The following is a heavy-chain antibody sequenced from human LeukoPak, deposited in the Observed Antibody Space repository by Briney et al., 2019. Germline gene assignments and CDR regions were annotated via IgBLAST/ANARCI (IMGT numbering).Heavy chain of an antibody. V-gene: IGHV3-30*02. Sequence: GGSLRPSCVASGFSFNRYAMHWVRQAPGKGLEWVAFIRYDGSNKYYADSVKGRFTISRDNSKNTLYLQMNSLRAEDTAVYYCARGSRITMISWGQGTLVTVSS. D-gene: IGHD3-22*01. CDR2: IRYDGSNK. J-gene: IGHJ4*02. CDR3: ARGSRITMIS. CDR1: GFSFNRYA.